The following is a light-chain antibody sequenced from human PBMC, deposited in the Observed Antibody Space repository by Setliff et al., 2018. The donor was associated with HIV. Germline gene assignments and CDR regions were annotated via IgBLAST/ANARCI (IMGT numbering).Light chain of an antibody. CDR2: EVS. CDR1: SSDVGSYNL. J-gene: IGLJ1*01. Sequence: QSALTQPASVSGSPGQSVTIPCTGISSDVGSYNLVSWYRQYPGKAPKLMIYEVSKRPSGVSNLFSGSKSGNTASLTISGLQAEDEADYYCCSYAGSYVFGTGTKGTVL. V-gene: IGLV2-23*02. CDR3: CSYAGSYV.